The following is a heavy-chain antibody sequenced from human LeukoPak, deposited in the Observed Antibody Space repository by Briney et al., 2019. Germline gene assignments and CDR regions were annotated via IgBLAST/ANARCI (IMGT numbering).Heavy chain of an antibody. CDR2: ISGSGGST. Sequence: GGSLRLSCAASGFTFSSYAMSWVRQAPGKGLEWVSAISGSGGSTYYADSVKGRFTISRDNSKNTLYLQMNSLRAEDTAVYYCAKYCGYSSSWYKLGFDYWGQGTLVTVSS. CDR1: GFTFSSYA. CDR3: AKYCGYSSSWYKLGFDY. D-gene: IGHD6-13*01. V-gene: IGHV3-23*01. J-gene: IGHJ4*02.